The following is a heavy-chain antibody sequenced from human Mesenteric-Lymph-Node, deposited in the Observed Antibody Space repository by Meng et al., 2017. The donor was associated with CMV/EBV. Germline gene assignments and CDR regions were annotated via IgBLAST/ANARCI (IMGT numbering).Heavy chain of an antibody. D-gene: IGHD2-21*01. J-gene: IGHJ4*02. V-gene: IGHV4-59*02. CDR2: IYDSGST. CDR1: GGSVSRNY. Sequence: GSLRLSCTVSGGSVSRNYWSWIRQPPGKGLEWIGYIYDSGSTNYNPSLKSRVTISVDTSKNQFSLNLTSVTAADTAVYYCARDLAYCGGDCFSVWGQGALVTSPQ. CDR3: ARDLAYCGGDCFSV.